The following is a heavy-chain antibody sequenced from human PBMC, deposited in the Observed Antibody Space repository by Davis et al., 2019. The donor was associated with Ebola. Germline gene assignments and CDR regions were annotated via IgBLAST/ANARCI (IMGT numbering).Heavy chain of an antibody. V-gene: IGHV1-2*02. D-gene: IGHD2-2*01. CDR1: GYTFTGYY. Sequence: ASVKVSCKASGYTFTGYYMHWVRQAPGQGLEWMGWINPNSGGTNYAQKFQGRVTMTRDTSISTAYMELSRLRSDDTAVYYCARESADIVVVPAASWFDPWGQGTLVTVSS. CDR2: INPNSGGT. CDR3: ARESADIVVVPAASWFDP. J-gene: IGHJ5*02.